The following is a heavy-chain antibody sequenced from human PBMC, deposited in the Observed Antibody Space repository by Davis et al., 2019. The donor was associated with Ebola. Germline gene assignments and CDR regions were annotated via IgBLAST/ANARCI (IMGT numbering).Heavy chain of an antibody. J-gene: IGHJ6*02. V-gene: IGHV4-34*01. CDR2: INHSGST. D-gene: IGHD2-15*01. CDR3: ARGYCSGGSCYYGAYYYYGMDV. Sequence: MPSETLSLTCAVYGGSFSGYYWSWIRQPPGKGLEWIGEINHSGSTNYNPSLKSRVTISVDTSKNQFSLKLSSVTAAETAVYYCARGYCSGGSCYYGAYYYYGMDVWGQGTTVTVSS. CDR1: GGSFSGYY.